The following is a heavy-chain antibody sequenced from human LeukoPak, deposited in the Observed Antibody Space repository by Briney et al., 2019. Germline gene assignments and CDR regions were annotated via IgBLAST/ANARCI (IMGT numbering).Heavy chain of an antibody. D-gene: IGHD1-26*01. CDR1: GGSISSSNW. V-gene: IGHV4-4*02. CDR2: IYHSGST. CDR3: ARMYSGSYYDYYYYYMDV. J-gene: IGHJ6*03. Sequence: SGTLSLTCAVSGGSISSSNWWSWVRQPPGKGLEWIGEIYHSGSTNYNPSLKSRVTISVDKSKNQFSLKLSSVTAADTAVYYCARMYSGSYYDYYYYYMDVWGKGTTVTISS.